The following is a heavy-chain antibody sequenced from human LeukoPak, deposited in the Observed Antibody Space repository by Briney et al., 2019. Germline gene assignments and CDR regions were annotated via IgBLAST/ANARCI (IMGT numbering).Heavy chain of an antibody. CDR2: ISGSGGST. J-gene: IGHJ5*02. V-gene: IGHV3-23*01. CDR1: GFTFSSYA. CDR3: ARVHSGSYYSPWFDP. D-gene: IGHD1-26*01. Sequence: GGSLRLSCAASGFTFSSYAMSWVRQAPGKGLEWVSGISGSGGSTYYADSVKGRFTISRDNSKNTLYLQINSLRAEDTAVYYCARVHSGSYYSPWFDPWGQGTLVTVSS.